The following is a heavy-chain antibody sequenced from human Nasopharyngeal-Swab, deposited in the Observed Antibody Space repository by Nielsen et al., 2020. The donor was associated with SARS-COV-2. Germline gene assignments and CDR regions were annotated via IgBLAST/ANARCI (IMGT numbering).Heavy chain of an antibody. J-gene: IGHJ4*02. CDR1: GFTFSNSV. Sequence: GESLKISCAASGFTFSNSVMNWVRQTPEKGLEWVSTISVGSGDATYYADSVKRRFTVSRDNPRNTLYLQMNRLRSDDTAVYYCATSNFLDDWGQGTLVTVSS. V-gene: IGHV3-23*01. CDR2: ISVGSGDAT. D-gene: IGHD1-1*01. CDR3: ATSNFLDD.